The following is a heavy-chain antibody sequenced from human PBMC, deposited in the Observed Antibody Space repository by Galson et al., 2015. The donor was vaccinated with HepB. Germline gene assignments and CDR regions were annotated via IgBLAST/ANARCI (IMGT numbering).Heavy chain of an antibody. CDR1: GFTFSSYS. D-gene: IGHD6-19*01. CDR2: ISSSSSYI. V-gene: IGHV3-21*01. J-gene: IGHJ6*02. CDR3: ARGSAVAGYYYYGMDV. Sequence: SLRLSCAASGFTFSSYSMNWVRQAPGKGLEWVSSISSSSSYIYYADSVKGRFTISRDNAKNSLYLQMNSLRAEDTAVYYCARGSAVAGYYYYGMDVWGQGTTVTVSS.